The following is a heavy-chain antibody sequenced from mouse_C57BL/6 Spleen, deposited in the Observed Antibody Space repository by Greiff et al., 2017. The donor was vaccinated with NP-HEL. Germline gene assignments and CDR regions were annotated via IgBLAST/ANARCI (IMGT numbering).Heavy chain of an antibody. V-gene: IGHV5-4*01. J-gene: IGHJ1*03. CDR1: GFTFSSYA. D-gene: IGHD4-1*01. Sequence: EVQVVESGGGLVKPGGSLKLSCAASGFTFSSYAMSWVRQTPEKRLEWVATISDGGSYTYYPDNVKGRFTISRDNAKNNLYLQMSHLKSEDTAMYYCASGTGTFDVWGTGTTVTVSS. CDR2: ISDGGSYT. CDR3: ASGTGTFDV.